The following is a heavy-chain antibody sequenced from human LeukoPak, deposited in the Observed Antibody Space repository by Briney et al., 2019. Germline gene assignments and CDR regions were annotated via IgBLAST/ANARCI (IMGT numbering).Heavy chain of an antibody. CDR3: ARDPLKLGYCSSTSCSDAFDI. D-gene: IGHD2-2*01. J-gene: IGHJ3*02. CDR2: IYYSGST. CDR1: GGSFSSYY. V-gene: IGHV4-59*12. Sequence: SETLSLTCTVSGGSFSSYYWSWIRQPPGKGLEWIGYIYYSGSTNYNPSLQSRVTISLDTSKNQFSLKLSSVTAADTAVYYCARDPLKLGYCSSTSCSDAFDIWGQGTMVTVSS.